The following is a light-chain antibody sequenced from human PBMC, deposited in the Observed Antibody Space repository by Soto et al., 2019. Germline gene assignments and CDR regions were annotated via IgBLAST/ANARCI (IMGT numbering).Light chain of an antibody. V-gene: IGKV3-20*01. CDR1: EGISSTF. J-gene: IGKJ2*01. CDR2: GAS. CDR3: QQYGRSPFT. Sequence: ETVLTQSPGTLSLSPGERATLSCRASEGISSTFLAWFQQKPGQAPRLLIYGASSRATGIPDRFSGSGSGTDFVLTISRLEPEDFAVYYCQQYGRSPFTFGQGTKLQIK.